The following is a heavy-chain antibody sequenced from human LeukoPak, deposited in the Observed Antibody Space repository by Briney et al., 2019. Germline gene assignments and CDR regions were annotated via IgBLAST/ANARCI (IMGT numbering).Heavy chain of an antibody. D-gene: IGHD2-15*01. J-gene: IGHJ5*02. CDR3: AKARGFCSGGSCYNPFDP. CDR1: GFTFRNAW. Sequence: GGSLRLSCAASGFTFRNAWMSWVRQAPGKGLEWVSAISGSGGSTYYADSVKGRFTISRDNSKNTLYLQMNSLRAEDTAVYYCAKARGFCSGGSCYNPFDPWGQGTLVTVSS. V-gene: IGHV3-23*01. CDR2: ISGSGGST.